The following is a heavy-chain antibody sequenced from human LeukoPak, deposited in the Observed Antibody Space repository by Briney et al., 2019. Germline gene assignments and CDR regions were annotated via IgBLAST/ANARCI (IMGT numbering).Heavy chain of an antibody. D-gene: IGHD5-12*01. J-gene: IGHJ4*02. Sequence: SETLSPTCTVSGGSVSSGSYYWSWIRQPPGKGLEWIGHIYYSGNTNYNPSLKSRVTISVDTSKNQFSLKLSSVTAADTAVFYCARSVSGYDYYFDYWGQGTLVTVSS. CDR3: ARSVSGYDYYFDY. CDR1: GGSVSSGSYY. V-gene: IGHV4-61*01. CDR2: IYYSGNT.